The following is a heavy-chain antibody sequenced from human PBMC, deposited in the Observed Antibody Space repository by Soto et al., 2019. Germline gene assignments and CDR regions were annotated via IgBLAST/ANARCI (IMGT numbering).Heavy chain of an antibody. J-gene: IGHJ4*02. CDR3: DRQVHPGYSSD. D-gene: IGHD2-15*01. V-gene: IGHV1-8*01. CDR2: INPTSEYT. CDR1: ESTFTSYD. Sequence: XSVKVCWXGSESTFTSYDSHLVRQAPGQGLECVGWINPTSEYTAHAQKFQGRVTLTREISTATAYMELSSLTSEDTAVYFCDRQVHPGYSSDWGPGTQVTVSS.